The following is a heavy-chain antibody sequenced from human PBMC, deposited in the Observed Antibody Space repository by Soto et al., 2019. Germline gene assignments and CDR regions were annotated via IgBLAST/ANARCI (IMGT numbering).Heavy chain of an antibody. J-gene: IGHJ5*02. CDR3: ARDIAARPHGWFAP. V-gene: IGHV4-59*01. D-gene: IGHD6-6*01. CDR2: IYYSGST. CDR1: GGSISSYY. Sequence: PSETLSLTCTVSGGSISSYYWSWIRQPPGKGLEWIGYIYYSGSTNYNPSLKSRVTISVDTSKNQFSLKLSSVTAADTAVYYCARDIAARPHGWFAPWGQGTLVTVSS.